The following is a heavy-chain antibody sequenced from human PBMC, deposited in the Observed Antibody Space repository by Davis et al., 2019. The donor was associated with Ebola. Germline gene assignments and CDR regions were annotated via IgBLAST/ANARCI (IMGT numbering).Heavy chain of an antibody. J-gene: IGHJ2*01. CDR3: ARYYGDFYWYLDL. CDR1: GYTFTTYG. V-gene: IGHV1-18*01. Sequence: AASVKVSCKASGYTFTTYGISWVRQAPGQGLEWMGWISIYNLKTNHAQNFQDRVTVTADPYTNTAYMELRGLRSDDTAVYYCARYYGDFYWYLDLWGPGTLVTVSS. D-gene: IGHD4-17*01. CDR2: ISIYNLKT.